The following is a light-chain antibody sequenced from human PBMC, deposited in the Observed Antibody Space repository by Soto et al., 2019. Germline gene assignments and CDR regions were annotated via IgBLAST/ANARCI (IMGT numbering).Light chain of an antibody. V-gene: IGKV3-11*01. CDR3: QNRHN. J-gene: IGKJ3*01. CDR2: DAS. CDR1: QSVTGD. Sequence: EILLTQSPVTLSLSPGARATLSCRASQSVTGDLAWYQHTPCQAPRLLIYDASYRATGIPARFTASWAGTDFTLTVSSLETAEFAVDDCQNRHNFGPATKVDVK.